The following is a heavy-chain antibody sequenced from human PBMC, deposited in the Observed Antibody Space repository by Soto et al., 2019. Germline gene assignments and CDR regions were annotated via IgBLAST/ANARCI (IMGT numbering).Heavy chain of an antibody. CDR3: AKSGLFDSSGYHHPHFDS. CDR2: INSDGSST. J-gene: IGHJ4*02. D-gene: IGHD3-22*01. CDR1: GFTFISYW. V-gene: IGHV3-74*01. Sequence: RGSLRLSCAASGFTFISYWIHFFRQSPSKWLVWVSRINSDGSSTSYADSVKGRFTISRDNAKNTLYLQMNSLRAEDTAVYYCAKSGLFDSSGYHHPHFDSWGPGALVTVSS.